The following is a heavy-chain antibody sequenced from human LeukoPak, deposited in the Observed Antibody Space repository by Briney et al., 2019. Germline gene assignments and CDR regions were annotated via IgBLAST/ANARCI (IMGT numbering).Heavy chain of an antibody. V-gene: IGHV4-59*12. CDR1: GGSISSYY. CDR2: IYYSGST. Sequence: SETLSLTCTVSGGSISSYYRSWIRQPPGKGLEWIGYIYYSGSTNYNPSLKSRVTISVDTSKNQFSLKLSSVTAADTAVYYCARDRGQWLMGYFDLWGRGTLVTVSS. CDR3: ARDRGQWLMGYFDL. D-gene: IGHD6-19*01. J-gene: IGHJ2*01.